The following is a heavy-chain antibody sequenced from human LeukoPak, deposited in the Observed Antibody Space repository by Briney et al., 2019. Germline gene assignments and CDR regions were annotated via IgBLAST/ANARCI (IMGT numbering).Heavy chain of an antibody. CDR2: IWYDGSNK. D-gene: IGHD2-2*01. CDR3: ARDMGTSYVGY. Sequence: PGGSLRLSCAASGFTFSSYGMHWVRQAPGKGLEWVAVIWYDGSNKYYADSVKGRFTISRDNSKNTLYLQMNSLRAEDTAVYYCARDMGTSYVGYWGQGTLVTVSS. CDR1: GFTFSSYG. V-gene: IGHV3-33*01. J-gene: IGHJ4*02.